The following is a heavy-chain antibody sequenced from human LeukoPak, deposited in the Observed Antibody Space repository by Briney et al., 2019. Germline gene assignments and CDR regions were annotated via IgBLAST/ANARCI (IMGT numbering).Heavy chain of an antibody. CDR3: ASVTGDRPH. Sequence: ASVKVSCKASGYTFTDYYMHWVRQAPGQGLEWMGWINPNSGGTNYAQKFHGRVTMTRDTSISTAYMELSSLRSDDTAVYYCASVTGDRPHWGQGTLVTVSS. CDR2: INPNSGGT. V-gene: IGHV1-2*02. D-gene: IGHD2-8*02. J-gene: IGHJ4*02. CDR1: GYTFTDYY.